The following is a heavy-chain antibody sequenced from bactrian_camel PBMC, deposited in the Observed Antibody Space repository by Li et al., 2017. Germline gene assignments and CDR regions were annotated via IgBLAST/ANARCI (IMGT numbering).Heavy chain of an antibody. D-gene: IGHD3*01. V-gene: IGHV3S40*01. CDR1: GFTFTSYH. J-gene: IGHJ6*01. Sequence: VQLVESGGGLVQPGGSLRLSCAASGFTFTSYHMSWVRQAPGKGLEWVAAINSAGLFTYYTDSVKGRFTVPRDKAKNTMYLQMNSLKPEDTAMYFCAVGKYMSCSGWRDFAYWGQGTQVTVS. CDR3: AVGKYMSCSGWRDFAY. CDR2: INSAGLFT.